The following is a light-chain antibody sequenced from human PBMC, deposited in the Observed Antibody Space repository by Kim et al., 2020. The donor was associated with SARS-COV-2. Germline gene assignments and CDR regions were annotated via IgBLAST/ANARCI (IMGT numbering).Light chain of an antibody. Sequence: ENVLTQSPGTLSLSPGERATLSCRASQSVSSNFLAWYQQKASQAPRLVIYSASSRASGIPDRFSGSGSGTDFTLTISTLEPEDFAVYFCQQYATSPETFGQGTKMDIK. V-gene: IGKV3-20*01. CDR1: QSVSSNF. CDR2: SAS. CDR3: QQYATSPET. J-gene: IGKJ1*01.